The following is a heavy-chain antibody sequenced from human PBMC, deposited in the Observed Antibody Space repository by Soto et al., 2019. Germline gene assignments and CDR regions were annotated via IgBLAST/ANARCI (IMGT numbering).Heavy chain of an antibody. V-gene: IGHV4-59*01. D-gene: IGHD2-21*01. CDR3: ARGVIAVTGVVDDY. CDR2: IDYSGST. CDR1: GGSISSYY. Sequence: QVQLQESGPGLVKPSETLSLTCTVSGGSISSYYWGWIRQPPGKGLEWIGYIDYSGSTNYNPSLKSRVAISVDTSKNQISLKLSSVTAADTAVYYCARGVIAVTGVVDDYWGQGTLVTVSS. J-gene: IGHJ4*02.